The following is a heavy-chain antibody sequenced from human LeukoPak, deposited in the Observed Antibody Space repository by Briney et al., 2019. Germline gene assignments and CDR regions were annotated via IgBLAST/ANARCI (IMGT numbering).Heavy chain of an antibody. CDR2: ISSSSTII. J-gene: IGHJ3*02. CDR1: GFTFSSYE. D-gene: IGHD3-16*01. Sequence: GGSLRLSCAAYGFTFSSYELYWVRQAPGKGLEWISYISSSSTIIKYADSVRGRFTISRDDARESLYLQMSSLRADDTAIYYCGASRQYVGAFDMWGQGTLVTVSS. CDR3: GASRQYVGAFDM. V-gene: IGHV3-48*03.